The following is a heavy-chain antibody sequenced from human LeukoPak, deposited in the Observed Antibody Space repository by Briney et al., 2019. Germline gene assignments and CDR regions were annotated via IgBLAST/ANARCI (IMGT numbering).Heavy chain of an antibody. V-gene: IGHV3-30*03. CDR3: ARELGPVIFWSGYYPYYFDY. D-gene: IGHD3-3*01. J-gene: IGHJ4*02. CDR2: ISYDGSNK. Sequence: PGRSLRLSCAASGFSFSSYGLHWVRQAPGKGLEWVAVISYDGSNKYYADSVKGRFTISRDNAKNSLYLQMNSLRAEDTAVYYCARELGPVIFWSGYYPYYFDYWGQGTLVTVSS. CDR1: GFSFSSYG.